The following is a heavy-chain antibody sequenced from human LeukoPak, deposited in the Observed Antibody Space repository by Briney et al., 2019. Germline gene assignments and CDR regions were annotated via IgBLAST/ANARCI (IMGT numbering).Heavy chain of an antibody. D-gene: IGHD4-11*01. J-gene: IGHJ4*02. V-gene: IGHV4-30-2*02. CDR2: MYHSGST. CDR1: GGSISSGGYS. CDR3: ASYSNYVLDY. Sequence: SETLSLTCAVSGGSISSGGYSWSWIRQPPGKGLEWIGYMYHSGSTYYNPSLKSRVTISVDTSKNQFSLKLSSVTAADTAVYYCASYSNYVLDYWGQGTLVTVSS.